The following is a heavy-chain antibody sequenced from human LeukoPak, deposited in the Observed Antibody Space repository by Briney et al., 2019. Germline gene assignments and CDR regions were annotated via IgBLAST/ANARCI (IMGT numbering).Heavy chain of an antibody. D-gene: IGHD2-21*02. Sequence: GGSLRLSCAASGFTFSNYLMTWVRQAPGKGLEWVADIKADGSEKYYVDSVKGRFTILRDNAKNSLYLQMNSLRADDTAVYYCATGRYCGGDCLDYWGQGTLVTVSS. CDR3: ATGRYCGGDCLDY. V-gene: IGHV3-7*01. CDR1: GFTFSNYL. CDR2: IKADGSEK. J-gene: IGHJ4*02.